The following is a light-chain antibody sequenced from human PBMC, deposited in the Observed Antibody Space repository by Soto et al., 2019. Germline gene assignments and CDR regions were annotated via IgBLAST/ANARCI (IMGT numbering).Light chain of an antibody. J-gene: IGKJ4*01. Sequence: DIQLTQSPSFLSASVGDRVTITCRASQDISSSLAWYQQKPGKAPKILMYAASSLESWVPSRFSGSGSGTEFILTISSLQPDDFATYYCQQVNSFPPFTFGGGTTVELK. V-gene: IGKV1-9*01. CDR2: AAS. CDR1: QDISSS. CDR3: QQVNSFPPFT.